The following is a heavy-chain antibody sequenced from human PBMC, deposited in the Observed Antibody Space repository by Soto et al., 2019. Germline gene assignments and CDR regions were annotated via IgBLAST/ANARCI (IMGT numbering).Heavy chain of an antibody. CDR1: GFTFDSYA. CDR2: LRGSADGT. J-gene: IGHJ4*02. CDR3: AKDTVGGYSFWSGYYSDGLDF. V-gene: IGHV3-23*01. Sequence: EVKLLESGGSLAQPGGSLRLSCVGSGFTFDSYAISWVRQAPGERLQWIAALRGSADGTDYEDSVRGRFTIIRDNAKKTWHLQMDRLRLEDTSVYFCAKDTVGGYSFWSGYYSDGLDFWGPGTLVTVSS. D-gene: IGHD3-3*01.